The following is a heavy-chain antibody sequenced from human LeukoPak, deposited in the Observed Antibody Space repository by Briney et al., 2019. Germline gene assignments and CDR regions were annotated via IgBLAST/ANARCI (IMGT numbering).Heavy chain of an antibody. CDR3: ARAFLVGYSPEEYFFDY. V-gene: IGHV4-4*02. D-gene: IGHD2-15*01. CDR2: IHHSGTT. CDR1: GGSISSSNW. J-gene: IGHJ4*02. Sequence: PSETLSLTCTVSGGSISSSNWWGWVRQPPGKGLECIGEIHHSGTTNYNPSLKSRVTISVDKSKNEFSLKLNSVTAADTAVYYCARAFLVGYSPEEYFFDYWGQGTLVTVSS.